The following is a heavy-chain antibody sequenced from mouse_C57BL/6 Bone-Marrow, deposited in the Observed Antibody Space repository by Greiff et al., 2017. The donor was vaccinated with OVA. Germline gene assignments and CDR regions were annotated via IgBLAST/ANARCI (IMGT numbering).Heavy chain of an antibody. CDR1: GYTFTSYW. D-gene: IGHD1-1*01. CDR3: ARGRLLLRSPWFAY. CDR2: IDPSDSYT. Sequence: QVQLQQPGAELVMPGASVKLSCKASGYTFTSYWMHWVKQRPGPGLEWIGEIDPSDSYTNYNQKFKGKSTLTVDKSSSTAYMQLSSLTSEDSAVYYCARGRLLLRSPWFAYWGQGTRVTVSA. J-gene: IGHJ3*01. V-gene: IGHV1-69*01.